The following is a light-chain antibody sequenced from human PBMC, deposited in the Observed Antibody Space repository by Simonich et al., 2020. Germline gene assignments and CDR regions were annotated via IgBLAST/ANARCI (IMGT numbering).Light chain of an antibody. J-gene: IGKJ3*01. CDR2: DAS. CDR3: QQYDNLPRCY. V-gene: IGKV1-33*01. Sequence: DIQMTQSPSSLSASVGDRDTITSQASHDISHYLKWSQQKPWKAPKLLIYDASNLETGGPSRFSGSGSGTDFTFTISSLQPEDIATYYCQQYDNLPRCYLGPGTKVDIK. CDR1: HDISHY.